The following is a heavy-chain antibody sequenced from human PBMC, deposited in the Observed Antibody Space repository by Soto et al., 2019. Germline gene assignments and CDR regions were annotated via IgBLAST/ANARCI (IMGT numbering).Heavy chain of an antibody. V-gene: IGHV4-30-4*01. Sequence: QVQLQESGPGLVKPSQTLSLTCTVSGGSISSGDYYWSWIRQPPGKGLEWIGYIYYSGSTYYNPSLTSRVTLPVDPSKNQFSLKLSSVTAADTAVYYCARDVTTVTTPGHYFDYWGQGTLVTVSS. CDR3: ARDVTTVTTPGHYFDY. CDR2: IYYSGST. CDR1: GGSISSGDYY. D-gene: IGHD4-17*01. J-gene: IGHJ4*02.